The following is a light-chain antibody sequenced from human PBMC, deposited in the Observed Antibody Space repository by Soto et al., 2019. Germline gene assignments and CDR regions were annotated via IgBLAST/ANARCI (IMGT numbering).Light chain of an antibody. J-gene: IGKJ4*01. Sequence: ESVLTQSPGTLSLSPGERATLSCRASQSVSSSYLAWYQQKPGQAPRLLIYGASSRATGIPDRFSSSGSGTDFTLIISRLEPADLAVYYYWQDGSAQLTFGGGTKVDLK. CDR3: WQDGSAQLT. CDR2: GAS. CDR1: QSVSSSY. V-gene: IGKV3-20*01.